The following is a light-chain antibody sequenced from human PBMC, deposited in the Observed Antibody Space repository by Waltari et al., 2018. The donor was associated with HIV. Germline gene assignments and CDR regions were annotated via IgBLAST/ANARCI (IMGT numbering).Light chain of an antibody. CDR1: QSVRSN. V-gene: IGKV3-15*01. CDR2: DAS. Sequence: EIVMTQSPATLSVSPGERASQSVRSNLAWYQQKPGQAPRLLIYDASTRATGIPARFSGSGSGTEFSLTISSLQSEDFALYYCQQYNNWWTFGQGTKVEIK. CDR3: QQYNNWWT. J-gene: IGKJ1*01.